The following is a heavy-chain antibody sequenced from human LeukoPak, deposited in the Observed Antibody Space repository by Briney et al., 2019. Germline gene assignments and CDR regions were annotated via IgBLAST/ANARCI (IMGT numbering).Heavy chain of an antibody. D-gene: IGHD6-13*01. V-gene: IGHV1-8*03. CDR1: GYTFTSYY. CDR2: MNPNSGNT. CDR3: ARVLPMRHSSSWTYYYYYYYMDV. Sequence: GASVKVSCKASGYTFTSYYMHWVRQATGQGLEWMGWMNPNSGNTGYAQKFQGRVTITRNTSISTAYMELSSLRSEDTAVYYCARVLPMRHSSSWTYYYYYYYMDVWGKGTTVTVSS. J-gene: IGHJ6*03.